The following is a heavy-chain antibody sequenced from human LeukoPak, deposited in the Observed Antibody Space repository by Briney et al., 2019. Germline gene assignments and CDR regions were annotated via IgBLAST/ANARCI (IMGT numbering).Heavy chain of an antibody. D-gene: IGHD2-2*01. CDR3: ARGPAPHHLAVPAARWFAP. CDR2: INHSGST. CDR1: GGSFSGYY. V-gene: IGHV4-34*01. J-gene: IGHJ5*01. Sequence: SETLSLTCAVYGGSFSGYYWSWIRQPPRKGLEWIGEINHSGSTNYNPSLKSRVTISVDTSKNQVPLKLSSVTAADTAVYYCARGPAPHHLAVPAARWFAPWGQGTLVTVYS.